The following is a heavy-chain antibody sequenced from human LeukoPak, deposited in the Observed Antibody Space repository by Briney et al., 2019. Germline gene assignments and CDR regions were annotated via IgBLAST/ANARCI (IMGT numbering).Heavy chain of an antibody. D-gene: IGHD3-22*01. CDR3: ARGPYYYDSSGNFDY. J-gene: IGHJ4*02. CDR1: GGSISSYY. CDR2: IYYSGST. Sequence: SETLSLTCTVSGGSISSYYWNWIRQPPGKGLEWIGYIYYSGSTNYNPSLKSRVTISVDTSKNQFSLKLSSVTAADTAVYYCARGPYYYDSSGNFDYWGQGTLVTVSS. V-gene: IGHV4-59*01.